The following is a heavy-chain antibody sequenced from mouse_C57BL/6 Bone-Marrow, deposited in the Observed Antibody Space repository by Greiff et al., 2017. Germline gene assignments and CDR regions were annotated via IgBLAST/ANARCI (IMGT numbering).Heavy chain of an antibody. D-gene: IGHD3-1*01. V-gene: IGHV1-50*01. CDR3: ARWGYDAMDY. J-gene: IGHJ4*01. CDR1: GYTFTSYW. CDR2: IDPSDSYT. Sequence: QVQLQQPGAELVKPGASVKLSCKASGYTFTSYWMQWVKQRPGQGLEWIGEIDPSDSYTNYNQKFKGKATLNVDTSSSTAYMQLSSLTSEDSAVYYCARWGYDAMDYWGQGTSVTVSS.